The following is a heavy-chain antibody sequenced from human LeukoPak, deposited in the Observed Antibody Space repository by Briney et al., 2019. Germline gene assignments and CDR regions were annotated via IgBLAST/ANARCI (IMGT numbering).Heavy chain of an antibody. V-gene: IGHV3-72*01. CDR3: ARDYTSGGMDV. J-gene: IGHJ6*02. Sequence: GGSLRLSCAVSGFTFSDHYMDWVRQAPGKGLEWVGRTRNKANRYTTEYAASVKGRFTISRDESKNSLYLQMNSLKTEDTAVYYCARDYTSGGMDVWGQGPRSPSP. D-gene: IGHD3-10*01. CDR2: TRNKANRYTT. CDR1: GFTFSDHY.